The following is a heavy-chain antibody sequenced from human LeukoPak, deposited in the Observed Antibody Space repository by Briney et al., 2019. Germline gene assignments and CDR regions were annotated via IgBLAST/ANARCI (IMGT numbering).Heavy chain of an antibody. D-gene: IGHD1-26*01. Sequence: GRSLRLSCAASGFTFSTYWMHWVRQAPGEGLLWVSSIEGDGTRTNYAGSVKGRFTISRDNAKKSLYLQMSSLRAEDTAVYYCTREEGGSYYRYWGQETLVTVSS. CDR1: GFTFSTYW. CDR2: IEGDGTRT. CDR3: TREEGGSYYRY. V-gene: IGHV3-74*01. J-gene: IGHJ4*02.